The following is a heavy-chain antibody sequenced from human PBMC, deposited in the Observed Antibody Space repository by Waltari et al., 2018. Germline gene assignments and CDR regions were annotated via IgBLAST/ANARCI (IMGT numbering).Heavy chain of an antibody. CDR3: ATAPYCTNGVCYPYYMDV. V-gene: IGHV1-24*01. CDR2: FDPEDGET. Sequence: QVQLVQSGAEVKKPGASVKVSCKVSGYTLTELSMHWVRHAPGKGLEWMGGFDPEDGETIYAQKFQGRVTMTEDTSTDTAYMELSSLRSEDTAVYYCATAPYCTNGVCYPYYMDVWGKGTTVTISS. CDR1: GYTLTELS. J-gene: IGHJ6*03. D-gene: IGHD2-8*01.